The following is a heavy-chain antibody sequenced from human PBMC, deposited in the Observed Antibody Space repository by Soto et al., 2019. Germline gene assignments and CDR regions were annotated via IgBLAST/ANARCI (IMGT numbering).Heavy chain of an antibody. CDR3: ARAGYGGNELDY. D-gene: IGHD4-17*01. V-gene: IGHV4-4*02. J-gene: IGHJ4*02. CDR2: IHHSGST. CDR1: GGSITVTSW. Sequence: QVQLQESGPGLVKPSGTLSLTCAVSGGSITVTSWWSWVRQPPGKGLEWIGEIHHSGSTSYNPSLKSRVTISVDKSKNQFSLSLTSVTAADTAVYYCARAGYGGNELDYWGQGTLVTVSS.